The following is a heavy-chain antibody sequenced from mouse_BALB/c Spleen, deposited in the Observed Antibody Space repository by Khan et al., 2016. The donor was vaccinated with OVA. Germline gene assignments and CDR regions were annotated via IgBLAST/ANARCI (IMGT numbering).Heavy chain of an antibody. Sequence: QMQLEESGGDLVRPGASVKLSCKTSGYTFTSYWIHWVKQWSGQGLEWIARIYPGTGSIYYNENFKDKATLTADNSSSTAYLQLGSLKSEDTAIYLCARASDFGNYFDYWGQGTLVTVSA. CDR2: IYPGTGSI. V-gene: IGHV1S132*01. J-gene: IGHJ3*01. CDR3: ARASDFGNYFDY. CDR1: GYTFTSYW. D-gene: IGHD2-1*01.